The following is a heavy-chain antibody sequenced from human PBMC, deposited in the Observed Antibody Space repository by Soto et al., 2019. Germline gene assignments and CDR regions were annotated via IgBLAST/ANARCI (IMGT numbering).Heavy chain of an antibody. D-gene: IGHD2-21*01. CDR3: TWIDSPGDYYYYMDV. CDR2: IKSNIDGGTT. J-gene: IGHJ6*03. CDR1: GFTFNHAW. Sequence: GGSLRLSCAASGFTFNHAWMSWVRQAPGKGLEWVGRIKSNIDGGTTDFAAPGKGRFAISRDDSKNTLYLQMNSLKTEDTAVYYCTWIDSPGDYYYYMDVWGKGTTVTVSS. V-gene: IGHV3-15*01.